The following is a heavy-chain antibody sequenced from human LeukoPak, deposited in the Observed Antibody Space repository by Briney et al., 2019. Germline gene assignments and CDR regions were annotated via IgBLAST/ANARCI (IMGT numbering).Heavy chain of an antibody. CDR3: ASSEGVRVPIDH. CDR1: GGSISSGGYY. Sequence: PSQTLSLTCTVSGGSISSGGYYWSWIRQHPGKGLEWIGYIYYSGSTYYNPSLKSRVTMSLDTSRNQFSLMLSSVTAVDTAVYYCASSEGVRVPIDHWGLGTLVTVSS. V-gene: IGHV4-31*03. J-gene: IGHJ4*02. D-gene: IGHD2/OR15-2a*01. CDR2: IYYSGST.